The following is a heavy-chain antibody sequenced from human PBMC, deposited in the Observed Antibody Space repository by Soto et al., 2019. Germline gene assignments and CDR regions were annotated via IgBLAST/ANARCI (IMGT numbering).Heavy chain of an antibody. CDR3: ARDGQLWSRPIDY. Sequence: PSETLSLTCTVSGGSISSGGYYWSWIRQHPGKGLEWIGYIYYSGSTYYNPSLKSRVTISVDTSKNQFSLKLSSVTAADTAVYYCARDGQLWSRPIDYWGQGTLVTVS. CDR1: GGSISSGGYY. D-gene: IGHD5-18*01. CDR2: IYYSGST. V-gene: IGHV4-31*03. J-gene: IGHJ4*02.